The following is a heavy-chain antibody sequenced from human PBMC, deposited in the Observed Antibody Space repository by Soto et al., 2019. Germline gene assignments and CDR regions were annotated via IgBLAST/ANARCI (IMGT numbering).Heavy chain of an antibody. CDR1: GGSIISGGYS. Sequence: SETLSLTCAVSGGSIISGGYSWSWIRQPPGKGLEWIGYIYHSGSTYYNPSLKSRVTISVDRSKNQFSLKLSSVTAANTAVYYCARVPGPWGQGTLVTVSS. J-gene: IGHJ5*02. V-gene: IGHV4-30-2*01. CDR2: IYHSGST. CDR3: ARVPGP.